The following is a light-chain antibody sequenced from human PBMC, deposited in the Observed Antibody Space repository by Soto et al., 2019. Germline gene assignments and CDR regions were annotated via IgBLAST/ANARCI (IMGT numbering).Light chain of an antibody. J-gene: IGLJ2*01. V-gene: IGLV1-51*01. CDR1: SSNIGNNC. Sequence: QSVLTQPPSVSAAPGQKVTISCSGGSSNIGNNCVSWYQQLPGTAPKLLIYDNDKRPSGIPDRFSGSKSGTSATLGITGLQTGDEADYYCGTWDNSLGDGHVVFGGGTKLTVL. CDR3: GTWDNSLGDGHVV. CDR2: DND.